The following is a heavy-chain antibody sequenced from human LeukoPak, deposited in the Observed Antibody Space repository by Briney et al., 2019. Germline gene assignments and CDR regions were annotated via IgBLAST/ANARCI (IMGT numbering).Heavy chain of an antibody. V-gene: IGHV4-4*09. CDR1: GDSISSYY. CDR3: ARLTVTTAFDY. D-gene: IGHD4-11*01. CDR2: IYTSGST. Sequence: PSETLSLTCTVSGDSISSYYWSWIRQPPGKGLEWIGYIYTSGSTNYNPSLKSRVTISVDTSKNQFSLKLSSVTAADTAVYYCARLTVTTAFDYWGQGTLVTVSS. J-gene: IGHJ4*02.